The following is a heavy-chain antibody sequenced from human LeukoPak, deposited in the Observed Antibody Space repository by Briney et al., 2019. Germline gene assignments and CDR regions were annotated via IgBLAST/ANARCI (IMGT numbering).Heavy chain of an antibody. V-gene: IGHV3-23*01. D-gene: IGHD3-22*01. CDR3: AKLRSITMIVVVTPYFDY. J-gene: IGHJ4*02. CDR2: ISGSGGST. CDR1: GFTFSSYA. Sequence: PGGSLRLSCAASGFTFSSYAMSWVRQAPGKGLEWVSAISGSGGSTYYADSVKGRFTISRDNSKNTLYLQMNSLRAEDTAVYYCAKLRSITMIVVVTPYFDYWGQGTLVTVSS.